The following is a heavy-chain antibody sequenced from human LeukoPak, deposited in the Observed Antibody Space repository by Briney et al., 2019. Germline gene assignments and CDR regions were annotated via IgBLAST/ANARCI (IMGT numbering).Heavy chain of an antibody. CDR1: GGSISSGGYY. CDR2: IYYSGST. D-gene: IGHD2-21*02. J-gene: IGHJ3*02. V-gene: IGHV4-31*03. CDR3: ARYCGGDCYQDDAFDI. Sequence: SQTLSLTCTVSGGSISSGGYYWSWIRQHPGKGLEWIGSIYYSGSTYYNPSLKSRVTISVDTSKNQFSLKLSSVTAADTAVYYCARYCGGDCYQDDAFDIWGQGTMVTVSS.